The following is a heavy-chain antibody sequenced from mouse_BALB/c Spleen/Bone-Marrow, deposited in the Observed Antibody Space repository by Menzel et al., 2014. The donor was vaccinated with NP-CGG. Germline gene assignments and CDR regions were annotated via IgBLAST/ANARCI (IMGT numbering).Heavy chain of an antibody. CDR1: GYTFTTYP. Sequence: QVQLKQSGAEVVKPGASVKMSCKALGYTFTTYPIEWMKQNHGKSLEWIGNFHPFNDDTKYNEKFKDKAKLTVGKSSSTVYLEVSRLTSGDSAIYYCARKGPRNAMDYWGQGTSVTVSS. D-gene: IGHD3-3*01. CDR3: ARKGPRNAMDY. J-gene: IGHJ4*01. V-gene: IGHV1-47*01. CDR2: FHPFNDDT.